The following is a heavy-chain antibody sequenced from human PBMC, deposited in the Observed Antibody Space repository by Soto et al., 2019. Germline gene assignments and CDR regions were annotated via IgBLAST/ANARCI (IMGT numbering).Heavy chain of an antibody. V-gene: IGHV3-30-3*01. J-gene: IGHJ4*02. D-gene: IGHD6-13*01. Sequence: QVQVVEYGGGVVQPGRSLRLSCAASGFIFSDYAMHWVRQAPGKGLEWVTLVSNDGTNKYYADSVKGRISISRDNSKNTVYLQINSLRPEDTAVYYCAAAFLAAEIDYWGQGTLVTVSS. CDR2: VSNDGTNK. CDR1: GFIFSDYA. CDR3: AAAFLAAEIDY.